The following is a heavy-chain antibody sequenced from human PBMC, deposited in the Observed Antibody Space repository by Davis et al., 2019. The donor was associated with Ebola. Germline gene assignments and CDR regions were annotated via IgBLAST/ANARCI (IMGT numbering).Heavy chain of an antibody. Sequence: LRLSCTVSGGSISSGGYYWSWIRQHPGKGLEWIGYIYYSGSTYYNPSLKSRVTISVDTSKNQFSLKLSSVTAADTAVYYCARHASYYGSGSYYNGWWYFDYWGQGTLVTVSS. CDR2: IYYSGST. CDR1: GGSISSGGYY. V-gene: IGHV4-31*03. CDR3: ARHASYYGSGSYYNGWWYFDY. D-gene: IGHD3-10*01. J-gene: IGHJ4*02.